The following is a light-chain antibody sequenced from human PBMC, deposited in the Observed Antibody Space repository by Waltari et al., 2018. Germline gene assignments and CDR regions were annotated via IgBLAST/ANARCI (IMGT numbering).Light chain of an antibody. V-gene: IGKV3-20*01. J-gene: IGKJ1*01. CDR3: QMYVRLPVT. Sequence: SCRASQSVGRSLAWYQQKPGQAPRLLIYDAFTMATGIADRFSGSGSGTDFSLTISRLDPEDFAVYYCQMYVRLPVTFGQGTKVEIK. CDR2: DAF. CDR1: QSVGRS.